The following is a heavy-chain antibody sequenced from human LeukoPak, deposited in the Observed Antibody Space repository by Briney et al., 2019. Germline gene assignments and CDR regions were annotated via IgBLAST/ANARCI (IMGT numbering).Heavy chain of an antibody. CDR2: INPNSGGT. CDR1: GYTFTSYY. J-gene: IGHJ5*02. V-gene: IGHV1-2*02. D-gene: IGHD6-13*01. CDR3: VRDLRRIAAAMGPNWFDP. Sequence: ASVKVSCKASGYTFTSYYMHWVRQAPGQGLEWMGWINPNSGGTNYAQKFQGRVTMTRDTSISTAYMELSRLRSDDTAVYYCVRDLRRIAAAMGPNWFDPWGQGTLVTVSS.